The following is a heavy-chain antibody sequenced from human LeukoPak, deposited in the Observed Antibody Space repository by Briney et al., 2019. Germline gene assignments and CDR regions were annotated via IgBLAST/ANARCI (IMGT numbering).Heavy chain of an antibody. CDR2: ISAYNGNT. CDR3: ARDPRDSSSWYYFDY. CDR1: GGTFSSHA. J-gene: IGHJ4*02. V-gene: IGHV1-18*01. D-gene: IGHD6-13*01. Sequence: GASVKVSCKASGGTFSSHAISWVRQAPGQGLEWMGWISAYNGNTNYAQKLQGRVTMTTDTSTSTAYMELRSLRSDDTAVYYCARDPRDSSSWYYFDYWGQGTLVTVSS.